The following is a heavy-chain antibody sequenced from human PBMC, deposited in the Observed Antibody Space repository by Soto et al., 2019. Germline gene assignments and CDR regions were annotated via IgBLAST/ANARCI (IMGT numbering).Heavy chain of an antibody. CDR1: GYSFTSYW. V-gene: IGHV5-51*01. CDR3: ARSPRSSPYFDY. CDR2: IYPGDSET. J-gene: IGHJ4*02. D-gene: IGHD6-13*01. Sequence: GESLKISCKGSGYSFTSYWIAWVRQLPGKGLEYMGIIYPGDSETRYSPSFHGKVTISADRSIGTAYLQWSSLEASDSAFYFCARSPRSSPYFDYWGQGALGTVSS.